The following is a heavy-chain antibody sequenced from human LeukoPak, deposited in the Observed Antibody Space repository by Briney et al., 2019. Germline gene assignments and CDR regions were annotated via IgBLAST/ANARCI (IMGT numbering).Heavy chain of an antibody. CDR2: ISVYNGNT. V-gene: IGHV1-18*01. J-gene: IGHJ4*02. CDR1: GYTFTNYG. D-gene: IGHD3-22*01. CDR3: AREGYYYDNSGYYDY. Sequence: APVKVSCKASGYTFTNYGISWLRQAPGQGLEWMGWISVYNGNTKYAQKLQGRVTMTTDTSTSTAYMELRSLRSDDTALYYCAREGYYYDNSGYYDYWGQGTLVTVSS.